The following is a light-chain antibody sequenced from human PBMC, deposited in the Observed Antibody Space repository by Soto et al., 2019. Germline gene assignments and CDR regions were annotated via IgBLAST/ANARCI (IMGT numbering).Light chain of an antibody. CDR1: QSVNSN. CDR2: GAS. CDR3: QQYNKWPRWT. J-gene: IGKJ1*01. V-gene: IGKV3-15*01. Sequence: EIVMTQSPATLSVSPGERATLSCRASQSVNSNLAWYQQKPGQAPRLLIYGASTRATDIPARFSGSGSGTEFTLPISSLQSEDFAVYYCQQYNKWPRWTFGQGTKVEIK.